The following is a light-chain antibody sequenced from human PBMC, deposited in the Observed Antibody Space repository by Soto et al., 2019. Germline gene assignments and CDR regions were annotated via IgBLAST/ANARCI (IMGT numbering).Light chain of an antibody. CDR2: EVR. CDR1: MRDVGAYNL. V-gene: IGLV2-14*01. J-gene: IGLJ3*02. CDR3: SAYTARSTLV. Sequence: QSVLTQPPSVSAAPGQKVTISCSGTMRDVGAYNLVSWYQQHPGTAPKLIIYEVRNRPSGISSRFSGSRSGNTASLTISGLQPEDEGDYYCSAYTARSTLVFGGGTKVTVL.